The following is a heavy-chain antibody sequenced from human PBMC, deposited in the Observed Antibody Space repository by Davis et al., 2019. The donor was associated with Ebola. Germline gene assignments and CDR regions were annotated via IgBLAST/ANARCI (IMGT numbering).Heavy chain of an antibody. J-gene: IGHJ6*02. CDR3: TRGWLRGAMDV. V-gene: IGHV6-1*01. D-gene: IGHD5-24*01. Sequence: PSETLSLTCAISGDSVSSGGWNWIRQSPSRGLEWLGRTYYSSKWYNDYAVSVKSRITINPDTSKNQLSLHLNSVTPEDRGVYYCTRGWLRGAMDVWAQGTTVTVSS. CDR1: GDSVSSGG. CDR2: TYYSSKWYN.